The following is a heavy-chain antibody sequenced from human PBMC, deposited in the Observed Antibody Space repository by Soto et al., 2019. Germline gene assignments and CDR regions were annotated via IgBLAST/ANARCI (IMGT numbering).Heavy chain of an antibody. CDR3: AKESGKGYYYAMDV. Sequence: GGSLILSCAASGFTFSSYAMSWVRQAPGKGLEWVSAISGSGGSTYYADSVKGRFTISRDNSKNTLSLQMNSLRAEDTAVYYCAKESGKGYYYAMDVWGQGTTVTVSS. V-gene: IGHV3-23*01. CDR1: GFTFSSYA. J-gene: IGHJ6*02. D-gene: IGHD2-15*01. CDR2: ISGSGGST.